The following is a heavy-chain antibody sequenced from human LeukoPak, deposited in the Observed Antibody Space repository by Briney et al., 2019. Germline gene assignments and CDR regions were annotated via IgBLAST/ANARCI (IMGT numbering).Heavy chain of an antibody. CDR2: ISAGNGNT. V-gene: IGHV1-18*01. D-gene: IGHD3-10*01. CDR3: VRGLLWFGELSPPGY. Sequence: ASVKVSCKASGYTFISYGITWVRQAPGQGLEWLGWISAGNGNTKFSQNFQGRVTIARDTAATTAYMDLNSLRSEDTAVYYCVRGLLWFGELSPPGYWGQGTLVTVSS. CDR1: GYTFISYG. J-gene: IGHJ4*02.